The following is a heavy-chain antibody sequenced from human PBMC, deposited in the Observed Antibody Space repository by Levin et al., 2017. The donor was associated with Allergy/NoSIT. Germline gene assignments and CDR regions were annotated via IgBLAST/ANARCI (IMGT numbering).Heavy chain of an antibody. CDR1: GYTINSYW. Sequence: GASVKVSCQASGYTINSYWIAWVRQLPGKGLEWMAIIYPDDSDVRYNPSFEGQVIVSADKTIKTAYLQWSSLTASDSGTYYCARWGGLSRERGFDFWGQGTLVTVS. V-gene: IGHV5-51*01. D-gene: IGHD1-1*01. J-gene: IGHJ5*01. CDR3: ARWGGLSRERGFDF. CDR2: IYPDDSDV.